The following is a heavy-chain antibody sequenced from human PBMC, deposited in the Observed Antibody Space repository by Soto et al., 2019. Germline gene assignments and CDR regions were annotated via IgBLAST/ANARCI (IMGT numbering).Heavy chain of an antibody. CDR1: GDSISTFY. Sequence: SETLSLTCTVSGDSISTFYWSWNRLSPGKGLEWIGYIYNSGNTNYNRSLKSRVTISLDTSKNQFSLKLSFVTVADTAVYYCARDVVYSWFDPWGQGTPVTVSS. D-gene: IGHD1-26*01. J-gene: IGHJ5*02. CDR3: ARDVVYSWFDP. V-gene: IGHV4-59*12. CDR2: IYNSGNT.